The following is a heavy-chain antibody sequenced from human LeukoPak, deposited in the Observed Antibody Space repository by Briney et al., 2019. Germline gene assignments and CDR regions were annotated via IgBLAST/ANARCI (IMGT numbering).Heavy chain of an antibody. Sequence: RSGGSLRLSCAASGFTFSSYAMSWVRQAPGKGLEWVSAISGSGGSTYYADSVKGRFTISRDNSKNTLYLQMNSLRAEDTAVYYCAKFEGSEWLLLEISYWGQGTLVTVSS. V-gene: IGHV3-23*01. J-gene: IGHJ4*02. CDR2: ISGSGGST. CDR1: GFTFSSYA. D-gene: IGHD3-22*01. CDR3: AKFEGSEWLLLEISY.